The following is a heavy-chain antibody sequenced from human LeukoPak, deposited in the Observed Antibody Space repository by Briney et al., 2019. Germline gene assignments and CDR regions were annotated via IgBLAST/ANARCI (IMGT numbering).Heavy chain of an antibody. CDR2: MNPINGNT. Sequence: GSVKVSCKASGFTLTNYDINWVRQAPGQGLEWMGWMNPINGNTGYARKFQGRVTMTRDTSISTAYMELRSLTSEDTAIYYCVRDGEGVAISVNFWFDPWGQGTLVTVSS. J-gene: IGHJ5*02. D-gene: IGHD3-10*01. CDR3: VRDGEGVAISVNFWFDP. V-gene: IGHV1-8*01. CDR1: GFTLTNYD.